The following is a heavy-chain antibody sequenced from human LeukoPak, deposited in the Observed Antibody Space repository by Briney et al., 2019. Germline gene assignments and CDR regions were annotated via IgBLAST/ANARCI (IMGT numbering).Heavy chain of an antibody. CDR1: GYTFTSYD. J-gene: IGHJ5*02. V-gene: IGHV1-8*01. CDR2: MNPNSGNT. CDR3: ARTPVAGTSRIDWFDP. D-gene: IGHD6-19*01. Sequence: ASVKVSCKASGYTFTSYDINWVRQPTGQGLEWMGWMNPNSGNTGYAQKFQGRVTMTRNTSISTAYMELSSLRSEDTAVYYCARTPVAGTSRIDWFDPWGQGTLVTVSS.